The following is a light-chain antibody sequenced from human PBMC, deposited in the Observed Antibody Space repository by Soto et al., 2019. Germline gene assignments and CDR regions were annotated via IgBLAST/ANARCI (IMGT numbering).Light chain of an antibody. J-gene: IGKJ3*01. CDR2: GTS. CDR1: QGIASSY. Sequence: ELVLTQSPGTLPLSPGERATLSCRASQGIASSYLAWYQQRPGQAPRLLVSGTSTRATGIPDRFGGSGSGTDFSLTISRLEPEVVAVYYCQHYGTSPFTFGPGPKVHI. V-gene: IGKV3-20*01. CDR3: QHYGTSPFT.